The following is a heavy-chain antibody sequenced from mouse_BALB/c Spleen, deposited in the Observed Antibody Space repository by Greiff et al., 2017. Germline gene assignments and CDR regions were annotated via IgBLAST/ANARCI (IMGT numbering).Heavy chain of an antibody. CDR3: ARHRYFDY. Sequence: ESGPGLVKPSQSLSLTCTVTGYSITSDYAWNWIRQFPGNKLEWMGYISYSGSTSYNPSLKSRISITRDTSKNQFFLQLNSVTTEDTATYYCARHRYFDYWGQGTTLTVSS. J-gene: IGHJ2*01. D-gene: IGHD2-14*01. CDR2: ISYSGST. V-gene: IGHV3-2*02. CDR1: GYSITSDYA.